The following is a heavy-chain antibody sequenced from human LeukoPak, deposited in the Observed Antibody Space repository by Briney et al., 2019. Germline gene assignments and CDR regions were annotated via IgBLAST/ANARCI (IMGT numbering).Heavy chain of an antibody. CDR2: INPSGGTT. CDR3: ARDMWELRAHDAFDI. D-gene: IGHD1-26*01. J-gene: IGHJ3*02. Sequence: ASVKVSCKASGYIFTSYNIYWVRQAPGQGLEWMGIINPSGGTTNYAQKFKGRVTMTRDTSTSTVYMELSSLRSEDTAVYYCARDMWELRAHDAFDIWGQGTMVTVSS. V-gene: IGHV1-46*01. CDR1: GYIFTSYN.